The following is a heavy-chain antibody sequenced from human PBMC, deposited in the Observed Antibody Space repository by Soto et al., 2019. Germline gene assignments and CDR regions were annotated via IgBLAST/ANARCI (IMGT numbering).Heavy chain of an antibody. J-gene: IGHJ3*02. CDR1: GYTFTSYD. D-gene: IGHD6-19*01. Sequence: ASVKVSCKASGYTFTSYDINWVRQATGQGLEWMGWMNPNSGNTGYAQRFQGRVTMTRNTSISTAYMELSSLRSEDTAVYYCARGLRQVAVRGPRAFDIWGQGTMVTVSS. CDR2: MNPNSGNT. V-gene: IGHV1-8*01. CDR3: ARGLRQVAVRGPRAFDI.